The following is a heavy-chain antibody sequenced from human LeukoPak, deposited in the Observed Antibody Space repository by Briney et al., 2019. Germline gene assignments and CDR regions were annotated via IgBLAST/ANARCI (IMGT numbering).Heavy chain of an antibody. J-gene: IGHJ4*02. D-gene: IGHD3-10*01. V-gene: IGHV1-2*06. CDR1: GGTFSSYA. CDR3: ARGSITMVRGFPDY. Sequence: ASVKVSCKASGGTFSSYAISWVRQAPGQGREWMGRINPNSGGTNYAQKFQGRVTMTRDTSISTAYMELSRLRSDDTAVYYCARGSITMVRGFPDYWGQGTLVTISS. CDR2: INPNSGGT.